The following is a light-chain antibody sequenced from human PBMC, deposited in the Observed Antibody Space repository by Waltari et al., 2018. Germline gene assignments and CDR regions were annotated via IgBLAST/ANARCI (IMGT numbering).Light chain of an antibody. CDR3: QQYYSYPPT. V-gene: IGKV1-8*01. CDR1: QGISSY. Sequence: AIRITQSPSSLSASTGDRVTITCRASQGISSYLAWYQQKPGKAPKLLIYAASTLQSGVPSRFSGSGSGTDVTLTISCLQSEDFATDYCQQYYSYPPTFGGGTKVEIK. J-gene: IGKJ4*01. CDR2: AAS.